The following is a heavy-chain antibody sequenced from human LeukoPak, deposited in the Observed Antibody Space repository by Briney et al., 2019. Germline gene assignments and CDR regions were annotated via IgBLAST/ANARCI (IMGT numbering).Heavy chain of an antibody. CDR2: ISAYNGNT. J-gene: IGHJ4*02. Sequence: GAVKVSCKASGYTFTSYGISGVRQAPGQGREWMGWISAYNGNTNYAQKLQGRVTMTTDTSTSTAYMELRSLRSDDTAVYYCARDGARSSSSWYGFDYWGQGTLVTVSS. CDR1: GYTFTSYG. V-gene: IGHV1-18*01. D-gene: IGHD6-13*01. CDR3: ARDGARSSSSWYGFDY.